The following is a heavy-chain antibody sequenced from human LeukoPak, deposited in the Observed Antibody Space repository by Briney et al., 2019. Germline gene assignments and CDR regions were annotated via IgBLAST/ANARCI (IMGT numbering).Heavy chain of an antibody. D-gene: IGHD1-14*01. J-gene: IGHJ4*02. Sequence: PGGSLRLSCAASGFTFSDYFMHWVRQVPGKGLEWVASVSQDEVTKLYVDSVKGRFTISRGNFKNTLYLRMNSPRGEDTAVYYCAKDVPASWAPDYWGQGTLVAVSS. CDR1: GFTFSDYF. CDR3: AKDVPASWAPDY. V-gene: IGHV3-30*18. CDR2: VSQDEVTK.